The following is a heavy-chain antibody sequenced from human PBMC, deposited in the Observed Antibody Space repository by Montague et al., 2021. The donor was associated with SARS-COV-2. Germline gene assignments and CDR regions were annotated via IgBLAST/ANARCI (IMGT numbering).Heavy chain of an antibody. CDR1: GGSISNTTYR. Sequence: SETLSLTCTVSGGSISNTTYRWGWIRQPPGKGLEWIGFISYSGTTFYNPSLKSRISMSVDTPKSQFSLNLTSVTAADTAVYYCARHYGSSLDSWGQGILVAVSS. CDR2: ISYSGTT. V-gene: IGHV4-39*01. J-gene: IGHJ4*02. CDR3: ARHYGSSLDS. D-gene: IGHD4-17*01.